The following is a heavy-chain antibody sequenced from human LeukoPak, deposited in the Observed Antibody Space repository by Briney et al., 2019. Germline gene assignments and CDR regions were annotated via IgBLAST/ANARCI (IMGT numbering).Heavy chain of an antibody. CDR3: ARFRILDYRRNWFDP. J-gene: IGHJ5*02. CDR2: ISSSSSTI. V-gene: IGHV3-48*01. CDR1: GFTFSSYS. D-gene: IGHD1-14*01. Sequence: PGGSLRLSCAASGFTFSSYSMNWVRQAPGKGLEWVSYISSSSSTIYYADSVKGRFTISRDNAKNSLYLQMNSLRAEDTAVYYCARFRILDYRRNWFDPWGQGTLVTVSS.